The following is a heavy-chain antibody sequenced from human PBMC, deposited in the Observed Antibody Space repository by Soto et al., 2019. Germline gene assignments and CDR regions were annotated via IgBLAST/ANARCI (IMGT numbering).Heavy chain of an antibody. Sequence: PGESLKISCKGSGYSFTSYWIGWVRQMPGKGLEWMGIIYPGDSDTRYSPSFQGQVTISADKSISTAYLQWSSLKASDTAMYYCARRFPPPITGTSEYYMDVWGKGTTVTVSS. CDR1: GYSFTSYW. CDR2: IYPGDSDT. V-gene: IGHV5-51*03. J-gene: IGHJ6*03. D-gene: IGHD1-7*01. CDR3: ARRFPPPITGTSEYYMDV.